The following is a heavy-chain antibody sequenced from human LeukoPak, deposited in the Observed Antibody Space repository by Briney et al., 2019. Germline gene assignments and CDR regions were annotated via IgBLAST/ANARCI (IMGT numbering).Heavy chain of an antibody. CDR1: GFTFSRYG. Sequence: PGGSLRLSCAASGFTFSRYGMHWVRQAPGKGLEWVAVIWYDGSNKYYADSVRGRFTISRDNSKNTVYLQMNSLRGEDTAMYYCARNDYGDNGGFDYWGQGTLVTVSS. D-gene: IGHD4-17*01. V-gene: IGHV3-33*08. CDR3: ARNDYGDNGGFDY. CDR2: IWYDGSNK. J-gene: IGHJ4*02.